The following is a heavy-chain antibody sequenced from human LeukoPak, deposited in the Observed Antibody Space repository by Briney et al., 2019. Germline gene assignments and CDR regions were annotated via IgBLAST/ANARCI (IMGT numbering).Heavy chain of an antibody. CDR2: INPSGGST. CDR3: ARATLSDYYFNY. V-gene: IGHV1-46*01. J-gene: IGHJ4*02. Sequence: ASVKVSCKASGYTFTSYYMHWVRQAPGQGLEWMGIINPSGGSTSYAQKLQGRVTMTRDTSTNTVYMELSSLRSEDTAVYFCARATLSDYYFNYWGQGTLVTVSS. CDR1: GYTFTSYY.